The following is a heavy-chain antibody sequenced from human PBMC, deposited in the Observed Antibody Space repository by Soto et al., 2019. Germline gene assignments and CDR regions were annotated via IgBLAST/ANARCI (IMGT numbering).Heavy chain of an antibody. CDR3: ARYSPPKKSYDSNPGWFDP. D-gene: IGHD3-22*01. J-gene: IGHJ5*02. Sequence: PSETLSLTCTVSGGSISSSSYYWGWIRQSPGRGLEWIGYVYYTGSTNYNPSLKSRVTMSLDTSRNQFSLSLSSVTAADTAIYFCARYSPPKKSYDSNPGWFDPWGQGTLVTVSS. CDR2: VYYTGST. V-gene: IGHV4-61*05. CDR1: GGSISSSSYY.